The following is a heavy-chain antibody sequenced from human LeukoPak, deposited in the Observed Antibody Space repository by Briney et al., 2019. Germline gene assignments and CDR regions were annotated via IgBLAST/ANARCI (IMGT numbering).Heavy chain of an antibody. CDR1: GYTFTSYG. D-gene: IGHD3-22*01. CDR3: ARALITMIVVVTSFDY. J-gene: IGHJ4*02. V-gene: IGHV1-18*01. Sequence: ASVNVSCKASGYTFTSYGISWVRQAPGQGLEWMGWISAYSGNTNYAQKLQSRVTMTTDTSTSTAYMELRSLRSDDTAVYYCARALITMIVVVTSFDYWGQGTLVTVSS. CDR2: ISAYSGNT.